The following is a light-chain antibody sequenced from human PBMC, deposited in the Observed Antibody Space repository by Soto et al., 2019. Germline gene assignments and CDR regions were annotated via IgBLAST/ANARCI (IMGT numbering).Light chain of an antibody. CDR2: AAS. CDR3: QQSYSLGTWT. CDR1: QSISSY. V-gene: IGKV1-39*01. J-gene: IGKJ1*01. Sequence: DIQMTQSPSSLSASVGDRVTITCRASQSISSYLNWYQQKPGKAPKLLIYAASSLQSGVPSRFSGSGSGTDFTLTISSLQPEDFATYYCQQSYSLGTWTFGQGTKVDIK.